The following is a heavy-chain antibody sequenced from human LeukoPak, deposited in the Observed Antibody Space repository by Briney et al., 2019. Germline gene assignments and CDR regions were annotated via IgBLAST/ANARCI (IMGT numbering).Heavy chain of an antibody. Sequence: PSETLSLTCTVSGGSISSYFWSWIRQPAGKGLEWIGRIYSSGSTNYNPSLESRVTISVDKSSNQFSLNLTYVTAADTAVYYCARDGNGSRAFDFWGQGTLVTVFS. CDR2: IYSSGST. CDR3: ARDGNGSRAFDF. CDR1: GGSISSYF. V-gene: IGHV4-4*07. J-gene: IGHJ4*02. D-gene: IGHD2-15*01.